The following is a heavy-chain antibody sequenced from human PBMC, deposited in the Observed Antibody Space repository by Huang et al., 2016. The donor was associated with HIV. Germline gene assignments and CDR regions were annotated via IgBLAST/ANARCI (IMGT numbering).Heavy chain of an antibody. CDR2: ISPMFGTL. CDR3: VLRGKWRHSGEAGDFDY. Sequence: QVQLVQSGAEVKQPGSSVRVSCKASGGTFISYAMAWVRQAPGQGLEWMGGISPMFGTLNDAQKFQGRVTITADESTKTAYMEMRGLGSGDTAVYYCVLRGKWRHSGEAGDFDYWGQGTLVTVS. CDR1: GGTFISYA. J-gene: IGHJ4*02. V-gene: IGHV1-69*13. D-gene: IGHD2-21*01.